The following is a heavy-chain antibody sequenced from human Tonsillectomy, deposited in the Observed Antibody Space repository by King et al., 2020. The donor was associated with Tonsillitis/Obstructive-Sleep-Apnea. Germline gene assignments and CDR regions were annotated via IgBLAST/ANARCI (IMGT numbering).Heavy chain of an antibody. Sequence: VQLVESGGAMVQPGRSLRLSCVASGFNLRSYTIHWVRQAPGKGLEWVAVISYDGSSKHYAESVKGRFTISRDNSENTVYLQMNSLRGEDTAVYFCARSRARIAASGTFDSWGQGTLVTVSS. CDR3: ARSRARIAASGTFDS. J-gene: IGHJ4*02. D-gene: IGHD6-13*01. V-gene: IGHV3-30-3*01. CDR1: GFNLRSYT. CDR2: ISYDGSSK.